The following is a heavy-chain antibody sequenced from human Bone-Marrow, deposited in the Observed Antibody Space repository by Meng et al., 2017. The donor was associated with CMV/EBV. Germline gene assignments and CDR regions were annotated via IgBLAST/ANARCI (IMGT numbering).Heavy chain of an antibody. V-gene: IGHV3-9*01. D-gene: IGHD5-18*01. CDR1: GFTFDDYA. CDR2: INWNSGSI. J-gene: IGHJ4*02. Sequence: GGSLRLSCTASGFTFDDYAMHWVRQAPEKGLEWVSGINWNSGSIGYADSVRGRFTISRDNAKNSLYLQMNSLRAEDTAVYYCARDLYPKLYYFDYWGQGTLVTVSS. CDR3: ARDLYPKLYYFDY.